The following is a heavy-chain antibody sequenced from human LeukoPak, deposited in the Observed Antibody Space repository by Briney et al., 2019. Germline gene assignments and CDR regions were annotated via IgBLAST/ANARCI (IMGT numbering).Heavy chain of an antibody. CDR2: INPNSGGT. J-gene: IGHJ6*03. CDR3: ARVVRLVAAPPGYYYYMDV. D-gene: IGHD6-6*01. Sequence: ASVKVSCKASGYTFTGYYMHWVRQAPGQGLEWMGRINPNSGGTNYAQKFQGRVTMTRDTSISTAYMELSRLRSDDTAVYHCARVVRLVAAPPGYYYYMDVWGKGTTVTVSS. V-gene: IGHV1-2*06. CDR1: GYTFTGYY.